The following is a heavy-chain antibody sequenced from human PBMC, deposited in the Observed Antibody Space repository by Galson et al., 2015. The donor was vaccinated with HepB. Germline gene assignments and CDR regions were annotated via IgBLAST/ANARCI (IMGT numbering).Heavy chain of an antibody. D-gene: IGHD6-19*01. CDR2: IWYDGSNE. Sequence: SLRLSCAASGFTFNTYGMHWVRQAPGKGLEWVAFIWYDGSNEYYVDSVKGRFTISRDNSKNTLYLQMNSLRAEDTGIYYCAREAIYTIVVTGGALDYWGQGTLVTVSS. CDR1: GFTFNTYG. J-gene: IGHJ4*02. CDR3: AREAIYTIVVTGGALDY. V-gene: IGHV3-33*01.